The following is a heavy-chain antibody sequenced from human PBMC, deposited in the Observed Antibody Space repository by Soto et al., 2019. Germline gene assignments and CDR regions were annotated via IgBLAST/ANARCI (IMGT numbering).Heavy chain of an antibody. CDR2: ISATGATI. CDR1: SFALSSYS. D-gene: IGHD3-9*01. CDR3: ARDLTDYAGYYFDY. Sequence: WWALRLSSLVSSFALSSYSINWLRQAPGKGLEWISYISATGATIYYADSVKGRFTISRDIAKNSVYLQMSSLRDEDTAVYYCARDLTDYAGYYFDYWGQGTLVTVSS. J-gene: IGHJ4*02. V-gene: IGHV3-48*02.